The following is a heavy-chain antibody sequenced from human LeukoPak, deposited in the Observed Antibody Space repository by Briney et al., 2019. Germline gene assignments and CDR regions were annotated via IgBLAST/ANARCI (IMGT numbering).Heavy chain of an antibody. CDR2: IKQDGSEK. Sequence: PEGSLRLSCAASGFTFSRYWMSWVRQAPGRGLEWVANIKQDGSEKYYVDSVKGRFTISRDNAKNSLYLQMNSLRAEDTAIYYCARHQVGTAWQKYFDSWGQGTLVTVSS. D-gene: IGHD2-21*02. CDR1: GFTFSRYW. J-gene: IGHJ4*02. CDR3: ARHQVGTAWQKYFDS. V-gene: IGHV3-7*05.